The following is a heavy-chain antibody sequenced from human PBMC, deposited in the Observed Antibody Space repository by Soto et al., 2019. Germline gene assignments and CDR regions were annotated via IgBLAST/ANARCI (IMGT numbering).Heavy chain of an antibody. D-gene: IGHD3-9*01. CDR2: IDWDDDK. CDR3: ARMYYDILTGSLDRERYNWFDP. J-gene: IGHJ5*02. CDR1: GFSLSTSGMC. V-gene: IGHV2-70*01. Sequence: ESGPTLVNPTQTLTLTCTFSGFSLSTSGMCVSWIRQPPGKALEWLALIDWDDDKYYSTSLKTRLTISKDTSKNQVVLTMTNMDPVDTATYYCARMYYDILTGSLDRERYNWFDPWGQGTLVTVSS.